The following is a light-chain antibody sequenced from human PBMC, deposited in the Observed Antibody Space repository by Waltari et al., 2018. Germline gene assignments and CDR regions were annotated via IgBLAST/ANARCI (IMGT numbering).Light chain of an antibody. CDR1: QRVTSGY. J-gene: IGKJ1*01. V-gene: IGKV3-20*01. CDR2: TAS. CDR3: QYYGSAPRT. Sequence: EIVLTQSPGTLSLSPGERATLSCRASQRVTSGYIACYQHKPGQAPRLLIYTASTRATGIPDRFSGSGSGTDFLLTINGLEPEDFAVYYCQYYGSAPRTFGQGTKVEIK.